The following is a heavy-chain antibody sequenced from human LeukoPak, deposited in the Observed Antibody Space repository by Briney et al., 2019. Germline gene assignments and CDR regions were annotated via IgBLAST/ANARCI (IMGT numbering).Heavy chain of an antibody. CDR1: GYTFTNYD. CDR2: MNPNTGNT. J-gene: IGHJ4*02. CDR3: ARNAELGFDY. D-gene: IGHD7-27*01. V-gene: IGHV1-8*03. Sequence: ASVKVSCKASGYTFTNYDINWVRRATGQGLEWMGWMNPNTGNTGYAQRFQGRVTISRNTSISTAYMELSSLRSEDTAGYYCARNAELGFDYWGQGTLVTVSS.